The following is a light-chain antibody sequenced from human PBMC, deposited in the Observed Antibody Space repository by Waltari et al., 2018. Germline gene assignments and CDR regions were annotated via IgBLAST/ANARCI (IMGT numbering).Light chain of an antibody. Sequence: QSVLTQPPSVSGAPGQRVTISCTGSSSNIGAGHDVHWYQQLPGRAPRLLISNNINRPSGVPDRISGSNSGTSASLVITGLQAEDEAEFYCQSYDDSLSGYVFGGGTKL. CDR2: NNI. CDR3: QSYDDSLSGYV. V-gene: IGLV1-40*01. J-gene: IGLJ3*02. CDR1: SSNIGAGHD.